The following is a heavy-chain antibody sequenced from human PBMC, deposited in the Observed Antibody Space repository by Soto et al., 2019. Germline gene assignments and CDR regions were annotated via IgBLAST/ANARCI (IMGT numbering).Heavy chain of an antibody. CDR3: ASYKVGVWSGFGMDV. Sequence: SETLSLTCTVSGAYLTSYCWSWVRQPPGKGLEWIGCISSASTIYNPSLTIRLTISVDTSKNQVALKMRSVTAADTAVYFCASYKVGVWSGFGMDVWGQGTTVTVS. V-gene: IGHV4-59*01. J-gene: IGHJ6*02. D-gene: IGHD3-3*01. CDR2: ISSAST. CDR1: GAYLTSYC.